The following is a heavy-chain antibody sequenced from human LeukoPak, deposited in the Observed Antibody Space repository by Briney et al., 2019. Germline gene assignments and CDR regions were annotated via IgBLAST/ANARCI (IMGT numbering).Heavy chain of an antibody. D-gene: IGHD2-2*01. J-gene: IGHJ4*02. CDR3: ASIREGTSLYDY. CDR2: ISYSGSP. CDR1: GASISNPGYY. Sequence: PSETLSLTCTVYGASISNPGYYWSWIRQPPGEGLEWIGYISYSGSPYYNPSLRSRLIISIDTSNNQFSLRLSSVTAADTAVYFCASIREGTSLYDYWGQGILVIVSS. V-gene: IGHV4-30-4*01.